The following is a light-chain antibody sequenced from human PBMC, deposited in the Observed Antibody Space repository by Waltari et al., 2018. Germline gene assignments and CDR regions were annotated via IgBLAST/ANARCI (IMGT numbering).Light chain of an antibody. CDR2: EVS. CDR3: SSYGGNNNLAV. Sequence: QSALTQPPSASGSPGQSVTISCTGPGSDVGGYTYVSWYQLHPGKAPKLIIYEVSKRPSGVPDRFSGSKSGNTASLTVSGLRTEDEADYYCSSYGGNNNLAVFGTGTKVIVL. V-gene: IGLV2-8*01. J-gene: IGLJ1*01. CDR1: GSDVGGYTY.